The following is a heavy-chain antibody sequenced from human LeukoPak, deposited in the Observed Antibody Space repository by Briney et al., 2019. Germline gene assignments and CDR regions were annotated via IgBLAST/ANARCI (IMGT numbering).Heavy chain of an antibody. CDR1: GFTFSSYS. D-gene: IGHD3-16*01. Sequence: GGSLRLSCAASGFTFSSYSMNWVRQAPGKGLEWVAVISYDGSNKYYADSVKGRFTISRDNSKNTLYLQMNSLRAEDTAVYYCALLGTPDYFDYWGQGTLVTVSS. V-gene: IGHV3-30*03. CDR2: ISYDGSNK. CDR3: ALLGTPDYFDY. J-gene: IGHJ4*02.